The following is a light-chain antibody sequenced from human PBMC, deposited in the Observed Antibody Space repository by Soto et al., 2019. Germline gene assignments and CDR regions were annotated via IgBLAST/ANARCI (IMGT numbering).Light chain of an antibody. V-gene: IGLV7-43*01. CDR2: DTT. J-gene: IGLJ3*02. Sequence: QTVVTQEASLTVSPGGTVTLTCASSTGAVTSGNYANWFQQKPGQPPRALIYDTTNKHAWTPARFSGSLLGVKAALTLSGVQPEDEGDYYCLLASDGVLVFGVGTKLTVL. CDR1: TGAVTSGNY. CDR3: LLASDGVLV.